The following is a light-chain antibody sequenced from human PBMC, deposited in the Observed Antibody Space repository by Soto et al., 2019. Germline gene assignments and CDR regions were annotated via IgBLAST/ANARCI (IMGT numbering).Light chain of an antibody. Sequence: SILTQSPATLSFSPCERATLSCRSIQSVSTYLAWYQQNPGQAPRLLIYGASNRATGIPARFSGSGSGTDFTLTISRLEPEDFAVYYCQQYGSSPWTFGQGAKVDIK. J-gene: IGKJ1*01. CDR1: QSVSTY. V-gene: IGKV3-20*01. CDR2: GAS. CDR3: QQYGSSPWT.